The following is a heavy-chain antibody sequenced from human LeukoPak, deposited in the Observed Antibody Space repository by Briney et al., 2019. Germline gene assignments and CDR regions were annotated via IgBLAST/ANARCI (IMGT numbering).Heavy chain of an antibody. D-gene: IGHD3-3*01. CDR2: IWYDGSNK. CDR1: GFTFSSYA. Sequence: GGSLRLSCAASGFTFSSYAMSWVRQAPGKGLEWVAVIWYDGSNKYYADSVKGRFTISRDNSKNTLDLQMNSLRAEDTAVYYCARDRSYDFWSGYSTPDYWGQGTLVTVSS. V-gene: IGHV3-33*08. CDR3: ARDRSYDFWSGYSTPDY. J-gene: IGHJ4*02.